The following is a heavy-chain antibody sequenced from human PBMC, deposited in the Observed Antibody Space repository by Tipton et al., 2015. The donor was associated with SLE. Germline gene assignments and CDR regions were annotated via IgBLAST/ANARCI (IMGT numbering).Heavy chain of an antibody. Sequence: TLSLTCAVYGGSFSGYYWSWIRQAPGKGLEWIGEINHSGSPNYNPSLKSRITISVDTSKNQFSLKLSSVTAADTAVYYCARGERFGELNHDAFDIWGQGTMVTVSS. D-gene: IGHD3-10*01. CDR3: ARGERFGELNHDAFDI. CDR1: GGSFSGYY. V-gene: IGHV4-34*01. CDR2: INHSGSP. J-gene: IGHJ3*02.